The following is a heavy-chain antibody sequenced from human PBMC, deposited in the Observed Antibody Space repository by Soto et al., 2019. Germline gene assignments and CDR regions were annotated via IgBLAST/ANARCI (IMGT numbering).Heavy chain of an antibody. CDR1: GFTFSSYW. D-gene: IGHD3-10*01. V-gene: IGHV3-7*05. J-gene: IGHJ4*02. CDR3: ARSGYYGSGRTDY. CDR2: IKQDGSEK. Sequence: EVQLVESGGGLVQPGGSLRLSCAASGFTFSSYWMSWVRQAPGKGLEWVANIKQDGSEKYYVDSVKGRFTISRDNAKNSLYLQMNSLRAEDTAVYYCARSGYYGSGRTDYWGQGTLVTVSS.